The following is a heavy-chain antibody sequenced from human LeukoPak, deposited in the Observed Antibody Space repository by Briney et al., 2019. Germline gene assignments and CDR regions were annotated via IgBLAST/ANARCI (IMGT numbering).Heavy chain of an antibody. CDR2: INPNSGGT. D-gene: IGHD2-2*02. CDR3: ARRSGRRYCSSTSCYIFDY. CDR1: GYTFTGYY. V-gene: IGHV1-2*02. J-gene: IGHJ4*02. Sequence: GASVKVSCKASGYTFTGYYMHWVRQAPGQGLEWMGWINPNSGGTNYAQKFQGRVTMTRDTSTSTAYMELSRLRSDDTAVYYCARRSGRRYCSSTSCYIFDYWGQGTLVTVSS.